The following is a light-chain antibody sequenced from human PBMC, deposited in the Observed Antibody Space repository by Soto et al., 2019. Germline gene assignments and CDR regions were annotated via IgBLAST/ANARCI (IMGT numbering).Light chain of an antibody. Sequence: DIQMTQSPSSLSASVGDRVSITCRASQGTRNDLGWYQHKPGKAPNRLIYAASYLQRGVPSRFSGSGSGTEFTLTMRSLQPEDFATYYCRQHNSYPRTFGQGPKLEIK. J-gene: IGKJ2*02. CDR1: QGTRND. CDR2: AAS. V-gene: IGKV1-17*01. CDR3: RQHNSYPRT.